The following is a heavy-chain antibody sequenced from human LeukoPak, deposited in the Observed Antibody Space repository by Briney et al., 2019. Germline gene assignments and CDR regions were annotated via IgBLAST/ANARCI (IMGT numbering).Heavy chain of an antibody. Sequence: QPGGSLRLSCAAAGFSFSSYAMSWVRQAPGKGLEWVSGISGSGGSTYYADSVKGRFTISRDISKNTLYLQMNSLRAEDTAVYYCAKNSRDGYSYDYWGQGTLVTVSS. CDR2: ISGSGGST. CDR3: AKNSRDGYSYDY. D-gene: IGHD5-24*01. V-gene: IGHV3-23*01. CDR1: GFSFSSYA. J-gene: IGHJ4*02.